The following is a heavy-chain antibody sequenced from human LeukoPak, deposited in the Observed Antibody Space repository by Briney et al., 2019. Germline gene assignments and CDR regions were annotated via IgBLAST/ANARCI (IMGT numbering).Heavy chain of an antibody. Sequence: PGGSLRLSXAASGFTFSSYWMHWVRQAPGKGLVWVSRVNSDGSSTSYADSVKGRFTISRDNAKNTLYLQMNSLRAEDTAVYYCARGRVLRFLEWLSGGGAFDIWGQGTMVTVSS. J-gene: IGHJ3*02. D-gene: IGHD3-3*01. CDR2: VNSDGSST. V-gene: IGHV3-74*01. CDR1: GFTFSSYW. CDR3: ARGRVLRFLEWLSGGGAFDI.